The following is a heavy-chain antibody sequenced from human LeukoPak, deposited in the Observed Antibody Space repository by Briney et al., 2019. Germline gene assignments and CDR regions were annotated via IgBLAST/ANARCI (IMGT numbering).Heavy chain of an antibody. CDR1: GYTFTSYG. J-gene: IGHJ5*02. V-gene: IGHV1-18*01. CDR2: ISAYNGNT. Sequence: ASVNVSCKASGYTFTSYGISWVRQAPGQGLEWMGWISAYNGNTNYAQKLQGRVTMTTDTSTSTAYMELRSLRSDDTAVYYCARERLVGATDNWFDPWGQGTLVTVSS. CDR3: ARERLVGATDNWFDP. D-gene: IGHD1-26*01.